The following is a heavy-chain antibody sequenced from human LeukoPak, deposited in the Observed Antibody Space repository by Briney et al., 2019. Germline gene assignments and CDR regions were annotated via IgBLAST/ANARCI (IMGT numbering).Heavy chain of an antibody. CDR2: IYYSGST. CDR3: ARDPNYYDSKGAFDI. Sequence: SETLSLTCTVSGGSISSYYWSWIRQPPGKGLEWIGYIYYSGSTNYNPSLKSRVTISVDTSKNQFSLKLSSVTAADTAVYYCARDPNYYDSKGAFDIWGQGTMVTASS. CDR1: GGSISSYY. D-gene: IGHD3-22*01. V-gene: IGHV4-59*01. J-gene: IGHJ3*02.